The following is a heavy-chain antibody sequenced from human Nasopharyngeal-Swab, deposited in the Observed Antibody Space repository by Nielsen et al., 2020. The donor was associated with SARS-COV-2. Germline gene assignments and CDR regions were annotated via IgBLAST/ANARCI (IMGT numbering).Heavy chain of an antibody. CDR1: GFTFSGSA. Sequence: GESLKISCAASGFTFSGSAMHWVRQASGKGLEWVGRIRGQANSYATAYAASVKGRFTISRDDSKNTAYLQMNSLKTEDTAVYYCTRWGGYSTLDVWGKGTTVTVSS. CDR2: IRGQANSYAT. CDR3: TRWGGYSTLDV. J-gene: IGHJ6*04. D-gene: IGHD2-15*01. V-gene: IGHV3-73*01.